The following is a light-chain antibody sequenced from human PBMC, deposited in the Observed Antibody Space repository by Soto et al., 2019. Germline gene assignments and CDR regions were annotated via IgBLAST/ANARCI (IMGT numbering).Light chain of an antibody. Sequence: EIVLSQSPATLSLSPGERATLSCRASQSVSSQLAWYQQKPGQAPRLLIYGASNRATGIPDRFSGSGSGTDFTLTISRLEPEDFAVYYCQQYGSSPTWTFGQGTKVDIK. CDR3: QQYGSSPTWT. CDR2: GAS. V-gene: IGKV3-20*01. CDR1: QSVSSQ. J-gene: IGKJ1*01.